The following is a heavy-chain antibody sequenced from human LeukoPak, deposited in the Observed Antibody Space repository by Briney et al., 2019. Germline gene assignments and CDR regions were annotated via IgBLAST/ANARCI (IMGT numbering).Heavy chain of an antibody. CDR1: GLTFSSHW. Sequence: GGSLRLSCAASGLTFSSHWMHWVRQAPGKGLVWVSRITNDGSSTTYADSVKGRFTISRDNAKNMLYLQVNSLRAEDTAVYYCARESVAGHTDYWGQGTLVTVSS. CDR3: ARESVAGHTDY. V-gene: IGHV3-74*01. CDR2: ITNDGSST. J-gene: IGHJ4*02. D-gene: IGHD6-19*01.